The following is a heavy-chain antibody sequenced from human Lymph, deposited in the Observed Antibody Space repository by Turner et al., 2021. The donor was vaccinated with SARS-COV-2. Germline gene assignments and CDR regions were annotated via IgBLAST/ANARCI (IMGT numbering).Heavy chain of an antibody. CDR1: GGSISSSNW. J-gene: IGHJ4*02. CDR2: IYHSGNT. Sequence: QVQLQESGPGLVKPSGTLSLTCAVSGGSISSSNWWSWVRQPPGKGLEWIGEIYHSGNTNYNPSLPSRVPFSVDKSKNQFSLKLSSVTAADTAVYYCATKYCSGVLCSSFAYWGPGTLVTVSS. D-gene: IGHD2-15*01. CDR3: ATKYCSGVLCSSFAY. V-gene: IGHV4-4*02.